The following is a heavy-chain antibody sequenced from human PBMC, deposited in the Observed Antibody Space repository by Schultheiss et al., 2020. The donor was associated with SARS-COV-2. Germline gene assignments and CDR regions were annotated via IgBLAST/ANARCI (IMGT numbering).Heavy chain of an antibody. D-gene: IGHD3-10*01. J-gene: IGHJ3*01. CDR1: GFTFSSYG. CDR2: IWYDGSNK. Sequence: GGSLRLSCAASGFTFSSYGMHWVRQAPGKGLEWVAVIWYDGSNKYYADSVKGRFIISRDSSKNTVSLELNDLRPDDTAVYYCARSPGMAFYGLDVWGPGTVVTVSS. CDR3: ARSPGMAFYGLDV. V-gene: IGHV3-33*01.